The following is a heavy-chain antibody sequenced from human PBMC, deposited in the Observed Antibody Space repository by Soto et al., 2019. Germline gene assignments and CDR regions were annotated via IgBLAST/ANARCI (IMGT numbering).Heavy chain of an antibody. D-gene: IGHD6-19*01. J-gene: IGHJ4*02. CDR3: TTDFRSSGWYRAYYFDY. V-gene: IGHV3-15*07. Sequence: GGSLRLSCAASGFTFSNAWMNWVRQAPGKGLEWVGRIKSKTDGGTTDYAAPVKGRFTISRDDSKNTLYLQMNSLKTEDTAVYYCTTDFRSSGWYRAYYFDYWGQGTLVTVSS. CDR2: IKSKTDGGTT. CDR1: GFTFSNAW.